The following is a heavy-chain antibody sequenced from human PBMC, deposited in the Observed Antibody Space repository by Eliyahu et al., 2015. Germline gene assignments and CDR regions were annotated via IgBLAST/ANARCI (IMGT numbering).Heavy chain of an antibody. V-gene: IGHV4-31*01. CDR2: IYYSGST. D-gene: IGHD2-21*01. CDR3: ARRRGDFGWFDP. CDR1: GGPISSGNYS. J-gene: IGHJ5*02. Sequence: QVQLQESGPGLVKPSQPLSLTCPVSGGPISSGNYSXSWTRQHPGKGXEWIGYIYYSGSTYYNPSLKSQLTMSVDTSKNQFSLKLSSVTAADTAVYYCARRRGDFGWFDPWGQGTLVTVSS.